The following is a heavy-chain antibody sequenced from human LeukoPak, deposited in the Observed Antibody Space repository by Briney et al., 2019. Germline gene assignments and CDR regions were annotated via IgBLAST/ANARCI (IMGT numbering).Heavy chain of an antibody. V-gene: IGHV4-34*01. CDR1: GGSFSGYY. D-gene: IGHD5-18*01. CDR2: INHSGST. J-gene: IGHJ5*02. CDR3: ARRWGQLWLRGSWFDP. Sequence: SETLSLTCAVYGGSFSGYYWSWIRQPPGKGLEWIGEINHSGSTNYNPSLKSRVTISVDTSKNQFSLKLSSVTAADTAVYYCARRWGQLWLRGSWFDPWGQGTLSPSPQ.